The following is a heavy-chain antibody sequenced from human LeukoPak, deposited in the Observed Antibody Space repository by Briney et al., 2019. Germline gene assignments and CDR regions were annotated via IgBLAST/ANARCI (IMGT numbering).Heavy chain of an antibody. CDR1: GYTFSKYA. CDR3: ARGGGGAVVPAL. J-gene: IGHJ4*02. D-gene: IGHD2-2*01. CDR2: INTKTGDP. Sequence: ASVKVSCKGSGYTFSKYAMNWVRQAPGQGLEWMGWINTKTGDPTYGQGFTGRFVFSLETSVSTAYLQINSLKAEDTAVYYCARGGGGAVVPALRGQGTLITVSS. V-gene: IGHV7-4-1*02.